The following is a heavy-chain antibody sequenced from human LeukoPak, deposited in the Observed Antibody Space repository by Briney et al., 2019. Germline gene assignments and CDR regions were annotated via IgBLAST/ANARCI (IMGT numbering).Heavy chain of an antibody. CDR1: GFSFSKYA. CDR2: IRYDGNIK. V-gene: IGHV3-30*02. D-gene: IGHD4-23*01. CDR3: TKGDDYGANTRLPKFNWFDP. J-gene: IGHJ5*02. Sequence: QSGGSLRLSCAASGFSFSKYAMPWVRQAPGKGLEWVSFIRYDGNIKNYADSVKDRFTISRDNSKDTLYLQMNSLRAEDTAVYYCTKGDDYGANTRLPKFNWFDPWGQGALVTVSS.